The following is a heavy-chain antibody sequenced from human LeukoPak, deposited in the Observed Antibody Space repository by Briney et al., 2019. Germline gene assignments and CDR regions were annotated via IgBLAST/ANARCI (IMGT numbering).Heavy chain of an antibody. J-gene: IGHJ4*02. CDR1: GYTFTSYD. D-gene: IGHD2-15*01. CDR3: ARASSSGGWYYFDY. V-gene: IGHV1-8*01. Sequence: GSLRVSCKASGYTFTSYDINWVRQAPGQGLEWMGWMNPNSGNTGYAQKFQGRVTMTRNTSISTAYMELSSLRSEDTAVYYCARASSSGGWYYFDYWGQGTLVTVSS. CDR2: MNPNSGNT.